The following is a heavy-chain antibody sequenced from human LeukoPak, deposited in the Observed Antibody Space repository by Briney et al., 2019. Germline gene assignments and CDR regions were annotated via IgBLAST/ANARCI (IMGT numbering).Heavy chain of an antibody. CDR2: IGHAGDT. CDR3: VRINEHNYFDD. D-gene: IGHD1/OR15-1a*01. Sequence: GGSLRLSCAASGFTFNTDDMHWVRQVTGKGLEWVSAIGHAGDTYYSGSVKGRFTISRENAKNSLYLQMNSLRAGDTAVYYCVRINEHNYFDDWGQGTLVTVSS. V-gene: IGHV3-13*01. CDR1: GFTFNTDD. J-gene: IGHJ4*02.